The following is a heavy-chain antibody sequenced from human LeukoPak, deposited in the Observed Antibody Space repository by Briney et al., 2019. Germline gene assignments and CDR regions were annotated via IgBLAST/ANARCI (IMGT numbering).Heavy chain of an antibody. V-gene: IGHV3-23*01. CDR1: GFTFTSYA. D-gene: IGHD3-10*01. Sequence: GGSLRLSCAASGFTFTSYALSWVRQAPGKGLEWVSTISGGGGNTYYADSVKGRFTISRDISKNMLYRQMNSLRAEDTAVYYCAKDGDIWLGDLNWFDPWGQGTLVTVSS. CDR3: AKDGDIWLGDLNWFDP. CDR2: ISGGGGNT. J-gene: IGHJ5*02.